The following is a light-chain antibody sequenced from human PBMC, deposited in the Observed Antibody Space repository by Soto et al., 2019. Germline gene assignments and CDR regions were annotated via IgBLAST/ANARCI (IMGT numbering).Light chain of an antibody. Sequence: SYELTQPPSVSVSPGQTASITCSGDKLGDKYACWYQQKPGQPPVLVIYQDSKRPSGIPERFSGSNSGNTATLTISGTQAMDEADYYCQAWDSSTSVFGGGTKLTV. CDR1: KLGDKY. V-gene: IGLV3-1*01. CDR3: QAWDSSTSV. CDR2: QDS. J-gene: IGLJ2*01.